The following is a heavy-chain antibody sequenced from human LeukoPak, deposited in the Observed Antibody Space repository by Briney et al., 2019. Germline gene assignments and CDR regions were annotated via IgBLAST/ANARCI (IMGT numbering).Heavy chain of an antibody. CDR3: AKGHYYGSGKPRYYFDY. CDR1: GFTFSSYA. D-gene: IGHD3-10*01. CDR2: ISGSGINT. V-gene: IGHV3-23*01. Sequence: GGSLRLSCAASGFTFSSYATSWVRQAPGKGLEWVSAISGSGINTFYADSVKGRFTISRDNSKNTLYLQMNSLRAEDTAVYYCAKGHYYGSGKPRYYFDYWGQGTLVTVSS. J-gene: IGHJ4*02.